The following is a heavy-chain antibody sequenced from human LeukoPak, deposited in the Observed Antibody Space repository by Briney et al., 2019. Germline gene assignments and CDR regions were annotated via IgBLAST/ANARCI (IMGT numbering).Heavy chain of an antibody. CDR3: AKGGSYRSQPYFDY. V-gene: IGHV3-30*18. D-gene: IGHD3-16*02. CDR2: ISYDGSNK. J-gene: IGHJ4*02. Sequence: GGSLRLSCAASGFTFSSYGMHWVRQAPGKGLEWVAVISYDGSNKYYADSVKGRFTISRDNSKNTVHLQMNSLRAEDTAVYYCAKGGSYRSQPYFDYWGQGTPVTVSS. CDR1: GFTFSSYG.